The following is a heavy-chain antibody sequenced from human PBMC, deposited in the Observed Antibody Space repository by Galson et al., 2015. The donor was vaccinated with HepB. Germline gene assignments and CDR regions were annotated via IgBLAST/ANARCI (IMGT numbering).Heavy chain of an antibody. Sequence: SLRLSCAATEFTLGDYWIHWVRQGPGTGLVWVSRIDNYGSDLIYADSVKGRFTISRDYSKNTVYLQMNSLRAEDTAVYYCVRSSGRPDYWGPGTLSPSPQ. CDR2: IDNYGSDL. V-gene: IGHV3-74*01. CDR3: VRSSGRPDY. D-gene: IGHD6-19*01. J-gene: IGHJ4*02. CDR1: EFTLGDYW.